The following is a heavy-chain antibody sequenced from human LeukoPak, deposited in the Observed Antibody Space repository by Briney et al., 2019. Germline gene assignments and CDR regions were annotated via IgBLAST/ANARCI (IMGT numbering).Heavy chain of an antibody. D-gene: IGHD2-15*01. Sequence: PGGSLRLSCAASGFTLSSYWMHWVRQAPGRGLVWVSRIESDGSSTSYADSAKGRFTISRDNAKNTLYLQMNSLRAEDTAVYYCARGYCSGGSCYRPFDYWGQGTLVTVSS. V-gene: IGHV3-74*01. CDR1: GFTLSSYW. J-gene: IGHJ4*02. CDR2: IESDGSST. CDR3: ARGYCSGGSCYRPFDY.